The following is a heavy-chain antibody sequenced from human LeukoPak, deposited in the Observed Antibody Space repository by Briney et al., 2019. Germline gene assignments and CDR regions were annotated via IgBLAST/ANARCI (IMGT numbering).Heavy chain of an antibody. D-gene: IGHD2-15*01. CDR1: GGSISSSSYY. CDR2: IYYSGST. CDR3: ARVIIRIVVVVAARWFDP. J-gene: IGHJ5*02. Sequence: SETLSLTCTVSGGSISSSSYYWGWIRQPPGKGLEWIGSIYYSGSTYYNPSLKSRVTISVDTSKNQFSLKLSSVTAADTAVYYCARVIIRIVVVVAARWFDPWGQGTLVTVSS. V-gene: IGHV4-39*07.